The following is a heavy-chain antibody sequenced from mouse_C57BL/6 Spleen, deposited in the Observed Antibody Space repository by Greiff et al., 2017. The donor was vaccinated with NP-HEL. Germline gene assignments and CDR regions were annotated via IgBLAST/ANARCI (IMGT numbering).Heavy chain of an antibody. CDR1: GYAFSSSW. D-gene: IGHD2-14*01. CDR2: IYPGDGDT. Sequence: VKLQESGPELVKPGASVKISCKASGYAFSSSWMNWVKQRPGKGLEWIGRIYPGDGDTNYNGKFKGKATLTADKSSSTAYMQLSSLTSEDSAVYFCARWGYDNWYFDVWGTGTTVTVSS. J-gene: IGHJ1*03. V-gene: IGHV1-82*01. CDR3: ARWGYDNWYFDV.